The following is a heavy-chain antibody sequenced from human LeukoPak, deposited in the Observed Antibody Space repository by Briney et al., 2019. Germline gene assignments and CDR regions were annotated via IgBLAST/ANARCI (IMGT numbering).Heavy chain of an antibody. CDR2: ISSSSSYI. V-gene: IGHV3-21*01. Sequence: GGSLRLSCAASGFTFSSYSMNWVRQAPGKGLEWVSSISSSSSYIYYADSVKGRFTISRDNAKNSLYLQMNSLRAEDTAVYYCARDPRPGYSYGAADAFDIWGQGTMVTVSS. CDR1: GFTFSSYS. D-gene: IGHD5-18*01. CDR3: ARDPRPGYSYGAADAFDI. J-gene: IGHJ3*02.